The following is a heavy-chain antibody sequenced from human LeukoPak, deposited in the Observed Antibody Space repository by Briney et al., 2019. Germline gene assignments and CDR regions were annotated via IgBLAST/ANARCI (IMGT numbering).Heavy chain of an antibody. CDR3: AYGSGSYYRYMDV. V-gene: IGHV4-61*01. CDR2: IYYSGST. CDR1: GYSISSGYY. D-gene: IGHD3-10*01. Sequence: PSETLSLTCTVSGYSISSGYYWGWIRQPPGKGLEWIGYIYYSGSTNYNPSLKSRVTISVDTSKNQFSLKLSSVTAADTAVYYCAYGSGSYYRYMDVWGKGTTVTVSS. J-gene: IGHJ6*03.